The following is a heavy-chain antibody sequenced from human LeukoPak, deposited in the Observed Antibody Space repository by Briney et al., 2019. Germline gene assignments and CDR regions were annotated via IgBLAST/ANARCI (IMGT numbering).Heavy chain of an antibody. Sequence: ASVKVSCKASGYTFTSYGISWVRQAPGQGLEWMGWISAYNGNTNYAQKLQGRVTMTTDTSTSTVYMELSSLRSEDTAVYYCARKAYGSGSQPIDYWGQGTLVTVSS. CDR1: GYTFTSYG. CDR2: ISAYNGNT. D-gene: IGHD3-10*01. V-gene: IGHV1-18*01. CDR3: ARKAYGSGSQPIDY. J-gene: IGHJ4*02.